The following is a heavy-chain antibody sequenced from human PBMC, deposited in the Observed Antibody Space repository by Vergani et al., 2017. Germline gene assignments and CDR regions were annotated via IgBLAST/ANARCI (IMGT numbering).Heavy chain of an antibody. CDR1: GFTVSSNY. Sequence: LEESGGGSVKPGGSLRLSCAASGFTVSSNYMSWVRQAPGKGLEWVSVIYSGGSTYYADSVKGRFTISRDNSKNTLYLQMNSLRAEDTAVYYCARVPINDFLFDYWGQGTLVTVSS. D-gene: IGHD2-2*01. CDR3: ARVPINDFLFDY. V-gene: IGHV3-53*01. CDR2: IYSGGST. J-gene: IGHJ4*02.